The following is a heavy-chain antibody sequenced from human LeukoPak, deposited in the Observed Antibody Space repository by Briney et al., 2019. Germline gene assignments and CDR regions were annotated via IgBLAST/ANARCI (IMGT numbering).Heavy chain of an antibody. D-gene: IGHD3-22*01. V-gene: IGHV1-18*04. J-gene: IGHJ4*02. CDR3: ARGYYDSGGPRLDY. CDR2: INIYNGNT. Sequence: ASVKVSCKASGYTFTSYYISWVRQAPGQGLEWMGWINIYNGNTNYAQKFQGRVTMTTDTSTSTAYMELTRLTSDDTTVYYCARGYYDSGGPRLDYWGQGTLVTVSS. CDR1: GYTFTSYY.